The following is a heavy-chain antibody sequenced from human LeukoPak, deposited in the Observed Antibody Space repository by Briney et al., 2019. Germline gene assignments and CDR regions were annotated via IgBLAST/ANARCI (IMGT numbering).Heavy chain of an antibody. Sequence: PGVSLRLSCAASGFTFSCYAMSWVRQAPGKGLEWVSSVSGGAGATYYADSVKGRFTISRHNSENTLYLQMNSLRAEDTAVYYCAKDLTVTTISYFDYWGQGTLVTVSS. CDR1: GFTFSCYA. J-gene: IGHJ4*02. CDR3: AKDLTVTTISYFDY. D-gene: IGHD4-17*01. CDR2: VSGGAGAT. V-gene: IGHV3-23*01.